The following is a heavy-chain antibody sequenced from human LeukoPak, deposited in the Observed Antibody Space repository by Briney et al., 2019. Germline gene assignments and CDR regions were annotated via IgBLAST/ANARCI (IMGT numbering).Heavy chain of an antibody. D-gene: IGHD5/OR15-5a*01. CDR2: INWNGGRT. CDR3: AREFANSVYD. CDR1: GFTFDDYG. J-gene: IGHJ4*02. V-gene: IGHV3-20*04. Sequence: PGGSLRLSCAASGFTFDDYGMKWVRQAPGKGLEWVSDINWNGGRTAYADSVKGRFTISRDKAKNSLYLQMNSLRVEDTALYYCAREFANSVYDWGQGTLVTVSS.